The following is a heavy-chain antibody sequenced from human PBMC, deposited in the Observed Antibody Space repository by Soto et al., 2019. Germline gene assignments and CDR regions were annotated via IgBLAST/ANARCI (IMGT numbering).Heavy chain of an antibody. CDR2: IYYSGST. D-gene: IGHD3-3*01. J-gene: IGHJ4*02. CDR1: GGSISSSSYY. V-gene: IGHV4-39*01. CDR3: ARRGYYDFWSGYYTLSYFDY. Sequence: SETLSLTCTVSGGSISSSSYYWGWIRQPPGKGLEWIGSIYYSGSTYYNPSLKSRVIISVDTSKNQFSLKLSSVTAADTAVYYCARRGYYDFWSGYYTLSYFDYWGQGTLVTVSS.